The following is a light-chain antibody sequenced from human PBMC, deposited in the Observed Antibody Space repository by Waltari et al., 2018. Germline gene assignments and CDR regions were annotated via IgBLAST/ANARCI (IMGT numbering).Light chain of an antibody. V-gene: IGKV1-9*01. CDR3: QQLNTYPLT. J-gene: IGKJ3*01. CDR1: QGISSY. CDR2: GAS. Sequence: IQLTQSPSSLSASVGDRVTITCRASQGISSYLVWYQQKPGKAPKVLIYGASTLQTGVPPRFSGSGSGTDSTLTISSLQPEDFATYYCQQLNTYPLTFGPGTKVAIK.